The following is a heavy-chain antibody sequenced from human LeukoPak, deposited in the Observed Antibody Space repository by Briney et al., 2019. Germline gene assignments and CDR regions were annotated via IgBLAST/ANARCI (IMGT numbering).Heavy chain of an antibody. Sequence: GGSLRLSCAASGFTFSTFAMIWVRQPPGKGLEWVSSIFPSGGEIHYADSVKGRFTISRDNSKNTLYLQMNSLRAEDTAVYYCAKLSRFDPWGQGTLVTVSS. V-gene: IGHV3-23*01. CDR3: AKLSRFDP. CDR2: IFPSGGEI. CDR1: GFTFSTFA. D-gene: IGHD5/OR15-5a*01. J-gene: IGHJ5*02.